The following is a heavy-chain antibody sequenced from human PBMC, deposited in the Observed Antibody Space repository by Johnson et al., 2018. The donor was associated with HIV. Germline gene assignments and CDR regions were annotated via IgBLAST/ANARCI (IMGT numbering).Heavy chain of an antibody. J-gene: IGHJ3*02. CDR1: GFTFSSYA. Sequence: VQLVESGGGVVQPGRSLRLSCAASGFTFSSYAMSWVRQAPGKGLGWVSAISGSGGSTYYADSVKGRFTISRDNAKNSLYLQMNSLRAEDTAFYYCVKDTYSGSYPGAFDIWGQGTMVTVSS. V-gene: IGHV3-23*04. CDR2: ISGSGGST. D-gene: IGHD1-26*01. CDR3: VKDTYSGSYPGAFDI.